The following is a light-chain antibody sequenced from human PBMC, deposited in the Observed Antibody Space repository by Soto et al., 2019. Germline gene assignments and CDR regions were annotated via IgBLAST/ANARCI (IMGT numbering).Light chain of an antibody. CDR2: AAY. J-gene: IGKJ5*01. Sequence: IRMTQSPSSLSASVGDRVTITCRASQGISNYLAWYQQTPGKAPKLLIYAAYTLQSGVQSRFSGSGSGTDFTLTIRSLRPEDFATYYCKQLNSYPITFGQGTRLEIK. V-gene: IGKV1-9*01. CDR3: KQLNSYPIT. CDR1: QGISNY.